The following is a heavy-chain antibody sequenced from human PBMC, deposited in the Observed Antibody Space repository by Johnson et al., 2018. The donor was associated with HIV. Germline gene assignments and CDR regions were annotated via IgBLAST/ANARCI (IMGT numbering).Heavy chain of an antibody. CDR3: ARDLVGSPRAFDI. D-gene: IGHD2-8*02. J-gene: IGHJ3*02. CDR1: GFTFDDYG. V-gene: IGHV3-20*04. CDR2: INWNGGST. Sequence: VQLVESGGGVVRPGGSLRLSCAASGFTFDDYGLAWVRQAPGKGLEWVSGINWNGGSTGYADSVKGRFTISRDNAKNSLYLQMHSLRVEDTAPYYCARDLVGSPRAFDIWGQGTMVTISS.